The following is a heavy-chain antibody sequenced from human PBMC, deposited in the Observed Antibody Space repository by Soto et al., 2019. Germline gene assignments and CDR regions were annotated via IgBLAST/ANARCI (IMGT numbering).Heavy chain of an antibody. D-gene: IGHD6-19*01. V-gene: IGHV4-59*01. CDR1: GGSINNYY. CDR3: ARGGWSVDS. Sequence: QVQLQESGPGLVKPSETLSLTCTVSGGSINNYYWSWIRQPPGKGLEWIGYIYYNGDTNYNPSLHSRVTMSVDTSKNQFSLKVRSVTAADTAVYFCARGGWSVDSWGQGTLVTVSS. CDR2: IYYNGDT. J-gene: IGHJ4*02.